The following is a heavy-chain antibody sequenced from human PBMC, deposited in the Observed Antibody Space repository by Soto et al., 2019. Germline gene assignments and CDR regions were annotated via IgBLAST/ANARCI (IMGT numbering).Heavy chain of an antibody. V-gene: IGHV3-13*04. CDR3: ARPSGSYLYYFDY. CDR1: GFTFSSYD. Sequence: GGSLRLSCAASGFTFSSYDMHWVRQPTGKGLEWVAAIGIAGDTYYPGSVQGRFTISRENAKNSLYLQMNSLRAGDTAVYYCARPSGSYLYYFDYWGQGTLVTAPQ. CDR2: IGIAGDT. J-gene: IGHJ4*02. D-gene: IGHD1-26*01.